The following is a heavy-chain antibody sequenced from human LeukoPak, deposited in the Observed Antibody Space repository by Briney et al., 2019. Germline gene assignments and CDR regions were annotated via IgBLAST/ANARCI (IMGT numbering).Heavy chain of an antibody. J-gene: IGHJ4*02. CDR1: GYTFTSYY. CDR2: INPSGGGT. Sequence: ASVKVSCKASGYTFTSYYMHWVRQAPGQGLEWMGIINPSGGGTSYAQKFQGRVTMTRDTSTSTVYMELSSLRSEDTAVYYCARDLSRNYYDSSGDFDYWGQGTLVTVSS. CDR3: ARDLSRNYYDSSGDFDY. V-gene: IGHV1-46*01. D-gene: IGHD3-22*01.